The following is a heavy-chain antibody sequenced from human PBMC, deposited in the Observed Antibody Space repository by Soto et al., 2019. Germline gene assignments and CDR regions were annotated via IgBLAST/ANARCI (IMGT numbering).Heavy chain of an antibody. D-gene: IGHD3-3*01. CDR1: GGTFSSYA. CDR3: ASLADTIFGVAPFDY. CDR2: IIPIFGTA. V-gene: IGHV1-69*01. J-gene: IGHJ4*02. Sequence: QVQLVQSGAEVKKPGSSVKVSCKASGGTFSSYAISWVRQAPGQRLQWMGGIIPIFGTANYAQKYEGRVKITADESTSRADMELSSLRSEDTAVYYCASLADTIFGVAPFDYWGQGPLVTVSS.